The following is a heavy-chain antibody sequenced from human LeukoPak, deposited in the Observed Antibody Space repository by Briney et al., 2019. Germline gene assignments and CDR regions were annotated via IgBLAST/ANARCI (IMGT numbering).Heavy chain of an antibody. CDR1: GFTFSSYG. Sequence: PGGSLRLSCAASGFTFSSYGMHWVRQAPGKGLGWVAVISYDGSNKYYADSVKGRFTISRDNSKNTLYLQMNSLRAEDTAVYYCARAPLESSVLRYFDWLPSPYYYGMDVWGQGTTVTVSS. V-gene: IGHV3-30*03. J-gene: IGHJ6*02. CDR2: ISYDGSNK. D-gene: IGHD3-9*01. CDR3: ARAPLESSVLRYFDWLPSPYYYGMDV.